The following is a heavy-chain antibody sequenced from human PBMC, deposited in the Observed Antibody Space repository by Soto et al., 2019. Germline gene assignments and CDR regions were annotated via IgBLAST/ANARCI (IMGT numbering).Heavy chain of an antibody. CDR1: GGSISSNIYY. CDR3: AREARRYDYYFLGLDV. Sequence: WETLSLTCTVSGGSISSNIYYWGWIRQPPGKGLEWIGNIHYSGSTYYDSSLQSRVTISIDTSKNQFSLKLSSVTATDTAVYYCAREARRYDYYFLGLDVWGQGTTFIV. V-gene: IGHV4-39*02. CDR2: IHYSGST. D-gene: IGHD1-1*01. J-gene: IGHJ6*02.